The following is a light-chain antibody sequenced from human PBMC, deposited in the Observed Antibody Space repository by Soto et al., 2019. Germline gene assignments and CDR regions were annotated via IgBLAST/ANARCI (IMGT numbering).Light chain of an antibody. CDR3: QQRSNWPPVFT. Sequence: EFVLTQSPATLSLSPGERATLSCRASQSVSSYLAWYQQKPGQAPRLLIYDASSRATGIPARFSGSGSGTDFTLTISSLEPEDFAVYYCQQRSNWPPVFTFGPGTNVHIK. CDR2: DAS. CDR1: QSVSSY. V-gene: IGKV3-11*01. J-gene: IGKJ3*01.